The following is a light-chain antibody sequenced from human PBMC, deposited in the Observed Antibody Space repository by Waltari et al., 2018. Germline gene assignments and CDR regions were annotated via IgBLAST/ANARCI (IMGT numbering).Light chain of an antibody. CDR3: AAWDDSLNGYV. CDR2: RDD. V-gene: IGLV1-44*01. J-gene: IGLJ1*01. CDR1: SSNIGSNT. Sequence: QSVLTQPPSASETPGQRVTIPCSGSSSNIGSNTVNWYQQLPGTAPKLLIYRDDQRPSGVPDRFSGSKSGTSASLAISGLQSEDEADYYCAAWDDSLNGYVFGTGTEVTVL.